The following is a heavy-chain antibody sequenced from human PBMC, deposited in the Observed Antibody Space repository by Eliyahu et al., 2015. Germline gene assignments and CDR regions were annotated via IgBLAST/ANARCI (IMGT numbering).Heavy chain of an antibody. CDR2: INLDGSGT. V-gene: IGHV3-74*01. J-gene: IGHJ4*02. CDR1: GFTFSASW. D-gene: IGHD1-1*01. CDR3: TRDLTWNQVDY. Sequence: EVQLVESGGGVVRPGGSMKISCAASGFTFSASWMHWVRQAPGKGLVWVARINLDGSGTNYADSVKGRFTISRDNARNTLDLQMSDLRAEDTALYYCTRDLTWNQVDYWGQGTLVTVSS.